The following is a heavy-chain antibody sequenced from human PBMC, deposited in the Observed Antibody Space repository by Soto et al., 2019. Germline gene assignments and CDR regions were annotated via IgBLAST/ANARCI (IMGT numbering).Heavy chain of an antibody. CDR2: VNFDGRTT. CDR1: GFTFSNYW. J-gene: IGHJ6*02. CDR3: GRGLQAFYGMEV. Sequence: EEQLVESGGGLVQPGGSLRVSCAASGFTFSNYWMHWVRQVPGKGLVWVSRVNFDGRTTNYADSVKGRFTISRDNARNTVYLQVNSLRAGAASVYYCGRGLQAFYGMEVWGQGTTVTV. V-gene: IGHV3-74*01.